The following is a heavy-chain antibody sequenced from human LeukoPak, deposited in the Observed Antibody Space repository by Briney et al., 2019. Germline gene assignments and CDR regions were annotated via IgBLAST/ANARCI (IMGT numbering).Heavy chain of an antibody. Sequence: SETLSLTCNVSGGSISRYYWSWVRQPPGKGLEWIGDIYYTGSSKNSPSLESRVTISVDPSKDQFSLELSSVIAADTAVYYCGRGQYTGYDKGAFDVWGQGTMVTVSS. CDR3: GRGQYTGYDKGAFDV. D-gene: IGHD5-12*01. CDR2: IYYTGSS. CDR1: GGSISRYY. V-gene: IGHV4-59*12. J-gene: IGHJ3*01.